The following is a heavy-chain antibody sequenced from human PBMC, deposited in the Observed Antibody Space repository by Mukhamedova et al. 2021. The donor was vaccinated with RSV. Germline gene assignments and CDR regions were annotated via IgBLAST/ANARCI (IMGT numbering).Heavy chain of an antibody. CDR2: FDGTTK. D-gene: IGHD3-10*01. J-gene: IGHJ6*03. CDR3: ARDRAYGSGYYYMDV. Sequence: FDGTTKYYADSVTGRFTISRDNSKNTLFLQMDNLRAEDTAVYFCARDRAYGSGYYYMDVWGKGTTGTVSS. V-gene: IGHV3-33*01.